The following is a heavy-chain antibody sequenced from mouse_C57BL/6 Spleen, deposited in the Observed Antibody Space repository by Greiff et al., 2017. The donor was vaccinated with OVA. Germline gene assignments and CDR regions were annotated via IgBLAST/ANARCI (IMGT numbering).Heavy chain of an antibody. D-gene: IGHD1-1*01. Sequence: VQLQQSGAELVKPADSVTLSCTASGFHITDFYLFWVKQRTLQGLLWIGRYAPEGGGTNYAPKLQGTASITADTSSNPAYLKLSSLTSEDTAVYYCARGSYWYFDVWGTGTPVTVSA. J-gene: IGHJ1*03. CDR2: YAPEGGGT. CDR3: ARGSYWYFDV. CDR1: GFHITDFY. V-gene: IGHV14-2*01.